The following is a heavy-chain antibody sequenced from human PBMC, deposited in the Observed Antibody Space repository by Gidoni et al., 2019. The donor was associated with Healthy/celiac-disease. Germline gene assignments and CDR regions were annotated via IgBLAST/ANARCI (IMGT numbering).Heavy chain of an antibody. Sequence: QVQLQESGPGLVKPSQTLSLTCTVPGCSISSGCHYWSWIRQHPGKGLEWIGNIHYSGSTYYNPSLKSRVTISVDTSKNQFSLKLSSVTAADTAVYYCARDHQAISAVDWGQGTLVTVSS. J-gene: IGHJ4*02. CDR1: GCSISSGCHY. CDR2: IHYSGST. D-gene: IGHD6-13*01. CDR3: ARDHQAISAVD. V-gene: IGHV4-31*03.